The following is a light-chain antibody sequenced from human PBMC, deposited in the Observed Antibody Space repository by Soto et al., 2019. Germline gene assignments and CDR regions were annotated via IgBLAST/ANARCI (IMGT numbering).Light chain of an antibody. CDR2: DAS. CDR3: HQYNSYSGGT. V-gene: IGKV1-5*01. Sequence: DIQMTQSPATLSASVGDRVTITCRASQSISSWLAWYQQKPGKAPKLLIYDASSLESGVPSRFSGSGSGTEFTLTISSLQPDDFATYYCHQYNSYSGGTFGQGTKVDIK. J-gene: IGKJ1*01. CDR1: QSISSW.